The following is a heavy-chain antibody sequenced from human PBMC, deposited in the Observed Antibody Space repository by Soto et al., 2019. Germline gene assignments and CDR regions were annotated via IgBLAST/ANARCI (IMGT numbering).Heavy chain of an antibody. Sequence: VGSLRLSCAASGFTFSSYGMHWVRQAPGKGLEWVAVIWYDGSNKYYADSVKGRFTISRDNSKNTLYLQMNSLRAEDTAVYYCAKDAYCSSTSCLVPASDIWGQGTMVTVSS. CDR3: AKDAYCSSTSCLVPASDI. CDR2: IWYDGSNK. J-gene: IGHJ3*02. D-gene: IGHD2-2*01. V-gene: IGHV3-33*06. CDR1: GFTFSSYG.